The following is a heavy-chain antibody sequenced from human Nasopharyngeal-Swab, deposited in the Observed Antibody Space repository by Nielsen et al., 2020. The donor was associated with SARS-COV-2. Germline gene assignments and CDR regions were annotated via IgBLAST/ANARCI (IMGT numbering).Heavy chain of an antibody. CDR2: IYYSGST. Sequence: WIRQPPGKGLEWIGYIYYSGSTNYNPSLKSRVTISVDTSKNQFSLKLSSVTAADTAVYYCARDPLGTNYFDYWGQGTLVTVSS. J-gene: IGHJ4*02. V-gene: IGHV4-59*01. CDR3: ARDPLGTNYFDY. D-gene: IGHD3/OR15-3a*01.